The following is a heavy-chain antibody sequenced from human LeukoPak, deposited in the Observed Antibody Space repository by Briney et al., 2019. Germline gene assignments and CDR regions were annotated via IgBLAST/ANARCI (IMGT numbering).Heavy chain of an antibody. V-gene: IGHV1-2*02. D-gene: IGHD6-13*01. CDR3: ARGAEAETSPLDF. Sequence: GASVKVSCKASGYIFSDYYMHWVRQAPGRGLEWLGWINPKSGAADYAQQFRGRVTMTRDTSINTDYMEMKRVTSDDTAVYYCARGAEAETSPLDFWGQGTLV. CDR1: GYIFSDYY. J-gene: IGHJ4*02. CDR2: INPKSGAA.